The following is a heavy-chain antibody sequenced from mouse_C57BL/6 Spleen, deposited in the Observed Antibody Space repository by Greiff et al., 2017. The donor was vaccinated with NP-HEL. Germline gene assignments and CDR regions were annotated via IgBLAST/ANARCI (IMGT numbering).Heavy chain of an antibody. Sequence: EVQVVESGGDLVKPGGSLKLSCAASGFTFSSYGMSWVRQTPDKRLEWVATISSGGSYTYYPDSVKGRFTISRDNAKNTLYLQMSSLKSEDTAMYYCARHPPTREAWFAYWGQETLVTVSA. D-gene: IGHD2-10*01. CDR1: GFTFSSYG. J-gene: IGHJ3*01. CDR2: ISSGGSYT. CDR3: ARHPPTREAWFAY. V-gene: IGHV5-6*01.